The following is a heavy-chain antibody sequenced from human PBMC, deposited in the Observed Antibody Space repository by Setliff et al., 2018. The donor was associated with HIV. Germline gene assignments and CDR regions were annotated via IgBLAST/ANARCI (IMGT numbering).Heavy chain of an antibody. Sequence: PGGSLRLSCAASGFTFSNSWMSWVRQAPGKGLEWVANIKQDGSEKFYVDSVKGRFTISRDNAKSSLYLQMNSLSSEDMAVYYCARDPQYSSGSGDWFYYMDVWGKGTTVTVSS. CDR3: ARDPQYSSGSGDWFYYMDV. J-gene: IGHJ6*03. CDR1: GFTFSNSW. D-gene: IGHD6-19*01. V-gene: IGHV3-7*01. CDR2: IKQDGSEK.